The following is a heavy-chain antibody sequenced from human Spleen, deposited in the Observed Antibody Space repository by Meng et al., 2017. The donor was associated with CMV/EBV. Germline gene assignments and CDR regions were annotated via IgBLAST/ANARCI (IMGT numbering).Heavy chain of an antibody. CDR3: ARLHSFYDYWSGYYVADP. CDR1: LSTTGVG. V-gene: IGHV2-5*01. D-gene: IGHD3-3*01. Sequence: LSTTGVGGGWIRQPPGKGLEWLAVIFWNGGQNYSPSLKNRVTITKDTSEAQVVLTMTNMDPVDTATYYCARLHSFYDYWSGYYVADPWGQGTLVTVSS. CDR2: IFWNGGQ. J-gene: IGHJ5*02.